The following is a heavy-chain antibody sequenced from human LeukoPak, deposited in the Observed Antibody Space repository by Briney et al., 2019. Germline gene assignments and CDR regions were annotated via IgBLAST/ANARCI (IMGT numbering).Heavy chain of an antibody. J-gene: IGHJ4*02. D-gene: IGHD2-15*01. Sequence: GGSLRLSCAASGFTFSTYPMNWVRQAPGKGLEWVSVIYSGGSTYYADSVKGRFTVSSDNSKNTLYLQMNSLRAEDTAVYYCARDSRRISPSDWGQGTLVTVSS. V-gene: IGHV3-66*01. CDR2: IYSGGST. CDR3: ARDSRRISPSD. CDR1: GFTFSTYP.